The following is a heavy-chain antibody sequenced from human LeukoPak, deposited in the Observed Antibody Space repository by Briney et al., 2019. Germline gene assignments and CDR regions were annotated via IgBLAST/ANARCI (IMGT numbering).Heavy chain of an antibody. V-gene: IGHV5-51*01. Sequence: GEAPKISRKGAGYSFTGYWIGWVRQMPPKSLEWMGIIYPGESDTSYNPSFQGQVTLSADKSISTAYLQWSSLKASETAMYYCARQGYSYGYDYYYYMDVWGKGTTVTVSS. CDR3: ARQGYSYGYDYYYYMDV. CDR1: GYSFTGYW. CDR2: IYPGESDT. D-gene: IGHD5-18*01. J-gene: IGHJ6*03.